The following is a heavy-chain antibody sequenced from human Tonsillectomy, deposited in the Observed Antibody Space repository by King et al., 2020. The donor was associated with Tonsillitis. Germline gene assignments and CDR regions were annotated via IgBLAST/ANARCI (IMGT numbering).Heavy chain of an antibody. CDR2: IYYSGST. CDR1: DDSIRSSGYY. J-gene: IGHJ4*02. Sequence: QLQESGPGLVKPSETLSLICTVSDDSIRSSGYYWGWIRQPPGKELEWIGSIYYSGSTYQNPSLKSRVTISVDTSKNQFSLKLNSVTAADTAIYYSARRGHSYGQCYYWGQGTLVTVSS. V-gene: IGHV4-39*07. D-gene: IGHD5-18*01. CDR3: ARRGHSYGQCYY.